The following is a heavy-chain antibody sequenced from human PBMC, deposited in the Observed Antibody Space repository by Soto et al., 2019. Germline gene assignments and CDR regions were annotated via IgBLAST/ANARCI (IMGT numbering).Heavy chain of an antibody. CDR1: GGSISSGGYS. D-gene: IGHD3-10*01. V-gene: IGHV4-30-2*01. J-gene: IGHJ4*02. CDR2: IYHSGST. Sequence: SETLSLTCAVSGGSISSGGYSWSWIRQPPGKGLEWIGYIYHSGSTYYNPSLKSRVTISVDRSKNQFSLKLSSVTAADTAVYYFARAPRGNYGYPSYFDYWGQGTLVTVSS. CDR3: ARAPRGNYGYPSYFDY.